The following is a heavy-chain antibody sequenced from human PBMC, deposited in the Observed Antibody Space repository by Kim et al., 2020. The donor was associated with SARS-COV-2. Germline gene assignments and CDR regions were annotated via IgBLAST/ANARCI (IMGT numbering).Heavy chain of an antibody. CDR1: GFTFSTYA. CDR3: ANTVWFGELESVVFDY. Sequence: GGSLRLSCAASGFTFSTYAMTWVRQAPGKGLEWVSAISGRTSYAESVEGRFTISRDNSKTTLYLQMNSLRAEDTAVYYSANTVWFGELESVVFDYWGQGSLVTVSS. V-gene: IGHV3-23*01. J-gene: IGHJ4*02. D-gene: IGHD3-10*01. CDR2: ISGRT.